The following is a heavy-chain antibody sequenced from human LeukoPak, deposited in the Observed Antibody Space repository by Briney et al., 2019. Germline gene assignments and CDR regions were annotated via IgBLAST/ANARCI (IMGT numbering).Heavy chain of an antibody. D-gene: IGHD3-16*02. CDR2: INPSGGST. CDR3: ARDRDDDYGLGSYPTGYMDV. V-gene: IGHV1-46*01. Sequence: ASVKVSCKASGYTFTSYYMHWVRQAPGQGLEWMGIINPSGGSTSYAQKFRGRVTMTRDMSTSTVYMEMSSLRSEDTAVYYCARDRDDDYGLGSYPTGYMDVWGKGTTVTVSS. J-gene: IGHJ6*03. CDR1: GYTFTSYY.